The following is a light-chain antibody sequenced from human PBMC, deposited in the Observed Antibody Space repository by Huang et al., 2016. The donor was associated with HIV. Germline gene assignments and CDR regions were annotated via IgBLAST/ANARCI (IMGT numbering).Light chain of an antibody. CDR1: QGVSNN. CDR3: QHYDNWPPWT. CDR2: VAS. V-gene: IGKV3D-15*01. Sequence: EIVMTQSPATLSVSPGERATLSCRASQGVSNNIGWYQQKPGQTPRLLIHVASTRATGIPPKFSGRGSGTDFTLTITSFQPEDSAVYYCQHYDNWPPWTFGPGTQVEI. J-gene: IGKJ1*01.